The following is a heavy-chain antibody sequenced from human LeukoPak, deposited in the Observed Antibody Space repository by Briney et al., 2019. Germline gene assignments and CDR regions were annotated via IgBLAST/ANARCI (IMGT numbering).Heavy chain of an antibody. D-gene: IGHD5-24*01. Sequence: GGSLRLSCAASGFTFSSYWMSWVRQPPGKGLEWVANIKQDGREKYYVDPVKVQFTISRDNSKNSLYRQMNSLRSEDTALYYCVKDRQRWLESYYLEYWGQGTLVTVSS. CDR2: IKQDGREK. J-gene: IGHJ4*02. V-gene: IGHV3-7*03. CDR1: GFTFSSYW. CDR3: VKDRQRWLESYYLEY.